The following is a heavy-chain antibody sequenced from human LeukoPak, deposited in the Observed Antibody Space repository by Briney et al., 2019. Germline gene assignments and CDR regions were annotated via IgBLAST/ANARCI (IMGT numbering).Heavy chain of an antibody. CDR1: GGSISSHY. CDR3: ARRSYYYYMGV. Sequence: SETLSLPCTVSGGSISSHYWSWIRQPPGKGLEWIGYIYYSGSTNYNPSLKSRVTISVDTSKNQFSLKLSSVTAADTAVYYCARRSYYYYMGVWGKGTTVTVSS. J-gene: IGHJ6*03. CDR2: IYYSGST. V-gene: IGHV4-59*11.